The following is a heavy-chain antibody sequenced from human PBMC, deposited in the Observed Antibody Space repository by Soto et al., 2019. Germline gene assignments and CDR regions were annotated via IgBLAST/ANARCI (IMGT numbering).Heavy chain of an antibody. CDR2: FSGRSGDT. CDR3: ARDSSAWPNYFDS. Sequence: PGGSLRLSCVASGFYISTHALTWVRQAPGKGLEWVSSFSGRSGDTYYAASVKGRFTISGDSSKNTVILQMNNLRADDTALYYCARDSSAWPNYFDSWGQGIQVTVSS. CDR1: GFYISTHA. J-gene: IGHJ4*02. V-gene: IGHV3-23*01. D-gene: IGHD6-19*01.